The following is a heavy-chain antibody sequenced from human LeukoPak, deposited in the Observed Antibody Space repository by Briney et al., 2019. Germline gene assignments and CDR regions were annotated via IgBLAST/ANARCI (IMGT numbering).Heavy chain of an antibody. CDR3: ARDAESGGSYFDY. Sequence: PGGSLRLSCAASGFTFSTYWMAWVRQAPGKGLEWVASMNQDGNEKYYVDSVKGRFNISRDNAKNSLNLQMNSLRVGDTAVYYCARDAESGGSYFDYWGQGTLVTVSS. D-gene: IGHD2-15*01. CDR2: MNQDGNEK. V-gene: IGHV3-7*01. CDR1: GFTFSTYW. J-gene: IGHJ4*02.